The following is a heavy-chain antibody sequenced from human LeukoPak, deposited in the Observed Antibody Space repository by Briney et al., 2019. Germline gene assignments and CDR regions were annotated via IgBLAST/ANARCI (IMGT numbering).Heavy chain of an antibody. CDR3: AKDMALLTYYYDSSGFGDAFDI. V-gene: IGHV3-23*01. CDR2: ISGSGGST. CDR1: GFTFSSYA. D-gene: IGHD3-22*01. Sequence: PGGSLRLSCAASGFTFSSYAMSWVRQAPGKGLEWVSAISGSGGSTYYADSVKGRFTISRDNSKNTLYLQMNSLRAEDTAVYYCAKDMALLTYYYDSSGFGDAFDIWGQGTMVTVSS. J-gene: IGHJ3*02.